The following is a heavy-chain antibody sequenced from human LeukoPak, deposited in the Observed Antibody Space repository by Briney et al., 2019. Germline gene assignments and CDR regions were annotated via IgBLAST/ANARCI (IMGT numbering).Heavy chain of an antibody. CDR1: GFTFSNAW. D-gene: IGHD7-27*01. CDR3: TTGRLGIGDYFDY. V-gene: IGHV3-15*01. Sequence: GGSLRLSCAASGFTFSNAWMSWVRQAPGKGLEWVGRIKSKIDDGTTDYAAPVKGRFTISRDDSKNTLYLQMNSLKTEDTAVYYCTTGRLGIGDYFDYWGQGTLVTVSS. CDR2: IKSKIDDGTT. J-gene: IGHJ4*02.